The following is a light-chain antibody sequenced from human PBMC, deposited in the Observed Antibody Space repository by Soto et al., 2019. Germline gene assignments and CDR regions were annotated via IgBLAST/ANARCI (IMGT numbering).Light chain of an antibody. Sequence: DIQMTQSPSSLSASVGDRVTITCRASQGISNYLAWYQQKPGKVPKLLIYAASTLQSGVPSRFSGSGTGTDFTPTISGLQPDDVATSYCQKYNSAPRTFGRGTKVDIK. CDR2: AAS. CDR1: QGISNY. CDR3: QKYNSAPRT. J-gene: IGKJ3*01. V-gene: IGKV1-27*01.